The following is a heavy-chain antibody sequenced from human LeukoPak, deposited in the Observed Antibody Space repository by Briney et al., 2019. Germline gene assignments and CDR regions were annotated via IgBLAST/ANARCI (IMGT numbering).Heavy chain of an antibody. V-gene: IGHV1-2*02. D-gene: IGHD3-3*02. J-gene: IGHJ4*02. CDR3: ARGEKGFSTD. Sequence: ASVKVSCKASGYTFTGYYMHWVRQAPGQGLEWMGWINPNSGGTNYAQKFQGRVTMTRDTSISTAYMEVSSLRSDDTAVYFCARGEKGFSTDWGQGTLVTVSS. CDR1: GYTFTGYY. CDR2: INPNSGGT.